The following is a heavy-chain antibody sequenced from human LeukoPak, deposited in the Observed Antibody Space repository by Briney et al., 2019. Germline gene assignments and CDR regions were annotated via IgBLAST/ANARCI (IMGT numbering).Heavy chain of an antibody. CDR1: GSSFTSYW. Sequence: GASLKISCKGSGSSFTSYWIGWVRPMPGKGLEWMGIIYPGDSDTRYSPSFQGQVTISADKSISTAYLQWSSLKASDTAMYYCARLSVPAAILGTFDPWGQGTLVTVSS. V-gene: IGHV5-51*01. J-gene: IGHJ5*02. D-gene: IGHD2-2*01. CDR2: IYPGDSDT. CDR3: ARLSVPAAILGTFDP.